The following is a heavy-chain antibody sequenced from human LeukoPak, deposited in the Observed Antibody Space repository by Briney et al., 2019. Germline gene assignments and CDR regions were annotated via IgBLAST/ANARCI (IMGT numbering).Heavy chain of an antibody. D-gene: IGHD3-10*01. CDR3: AGGSVEARNYYYYMDV. Sequence: SETLSLTCTVSGGSISSYFWTWIRQPPGKGLEWIGYISYIGSTNYNPSLKSRVTMSVDTSKNQFSLKLSSVTAADTAVYYCAGGSVEARNYYYYMDVWGKGTTVTVSS. CDR2: ISYIGST. V-gene: IGHV4-59*01. J-gene: IGHJ6*03. CDR1: GGSISSYF.